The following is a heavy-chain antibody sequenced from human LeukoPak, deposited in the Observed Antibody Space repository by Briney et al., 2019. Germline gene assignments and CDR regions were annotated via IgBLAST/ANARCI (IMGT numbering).Heavy chain of an antibody. Sequence: SETLSLTCTVSGGSISIYYWSWIRQPPGNGLEWIGYIYDSGSTNYNPSLKSRVTISVDTSKNQFSLKLSSVTAADTAVYYCAREGATEYCSSTSCYGDWYFDLWGRGTLVTVSS. CDR3: AREGATEYCSSTSCYGDWYFDL. V-gene: IGHV4-59*01. CDR1: GGSISIYY. CDR2: IYDSGST. D-gene: IGHD2-2*01. J-gene: IGHJ2*01.